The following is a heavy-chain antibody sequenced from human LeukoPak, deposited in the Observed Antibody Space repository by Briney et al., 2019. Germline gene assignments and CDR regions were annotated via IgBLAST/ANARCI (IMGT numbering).Heavy chain of an antibody. CDR1: GGSISNYY. D-gene: IGHD4-11*01. J-gene: IGHJ4*02. CDR2: IYYSGST. Sequence: SETLSLTCTVSGGSISNYYWSWIRQPPGKRPEWIGYIYYSGSTNYNPSLKSRVTISLDTSKNQFSLKLSSVTATDTAVYYCARHDYSTHYFDSWGQGTLVTVSS. CDR3: ARHDYSTHYFDS. V-gene: IGHV4-59*01.